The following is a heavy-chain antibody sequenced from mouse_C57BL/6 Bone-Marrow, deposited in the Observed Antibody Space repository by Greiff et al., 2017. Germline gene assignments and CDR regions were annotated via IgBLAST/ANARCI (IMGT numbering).Heavy chain of an antibody. V-gene: IGHV5-9*01. CDR2: ISGGGGHT. Sequence: EVQGVESGGGLVKPGGSLKLSCAASGFTFSSYTMSWVRQTPEKRLEWVATISGGGGHTYYPDSVKGRFTISRDNAKNTLYLQMSSLRSEDTALYYCARPNYYGSFAYWGQGTLVTVSA. D-gene: IGHD1-1*01. CDR1: GFTFSSYT. CDR3: ARPNYYGSFAY. J-gene: IGHJ3*01.